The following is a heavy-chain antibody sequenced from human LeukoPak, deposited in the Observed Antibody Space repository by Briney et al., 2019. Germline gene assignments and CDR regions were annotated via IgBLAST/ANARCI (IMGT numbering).Heavy chain of an antibody. CDR2: ISPYNGDT. Sequence: ASVKVSCKAYGYTFTSYGISWVRQAPGQGLEWMGWISPYNGDTNYAQKLQGRVTMTTNTSTSTAYMELRSLRSDDTAVYYCAREDSLVGVGELKHWGQGTLVTVSS. CDR1: GYTFTSYG. V-gene: IGHV1-18*04. J-gene: IGHJ1*01. CDR3: AREDSLVGVGELKH. D-gene: IGHD3-16*01.